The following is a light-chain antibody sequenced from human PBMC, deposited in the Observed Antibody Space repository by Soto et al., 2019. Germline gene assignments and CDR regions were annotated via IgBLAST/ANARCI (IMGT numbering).Light chain of an antibody. V-gene: IGLV1-40*01. CDR1: TSNIGAGYD. J-gene: IGLJ3*02. CDR3: GSYAGNDNWV. Sequence: QSVLTQPPSVSGAPGQRVTISCTGGTSNIGAGYDVHWYQQLPGTAPKLMIYEVSKRPSGVPDRFSGSKSGNTASLTVSGLQAEDDADYYCGSYAGNDNWVFGGGTKVTVL. CDR2: EVS.